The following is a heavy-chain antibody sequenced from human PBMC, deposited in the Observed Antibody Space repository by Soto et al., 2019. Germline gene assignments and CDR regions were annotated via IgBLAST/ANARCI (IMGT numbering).Heavy chain of an antibody. D-gene: IGHD6-19*01. CDR1: GYTFTSYG. J-gene: IGHJ4*02. CDR3: AREFLRYSSGWYSVGY. V-gene: IGHV1-18*01. CDR2: ISAYNGNT. Sequence: GASVKVSCKASGYTFTSYGISWVRQAPGQGLEWMGWISAYNGNTNYAQKLQGRVTMTTDTSTSTAYMELRSLRSDDTAVYYCAREFLRYSSGWYSVGYWGQGTLVTVSS.